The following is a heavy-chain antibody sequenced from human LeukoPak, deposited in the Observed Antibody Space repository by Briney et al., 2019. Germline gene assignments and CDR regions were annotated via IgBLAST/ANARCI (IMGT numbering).Heavy chain of an antibody. Sequence: HPGGSLRLSCTASGVTLSSYAMSWARQAPGKGLEWVSGISSSGSGGNTYYADSVKGRFTISRDSSKNTLFLQMNSLRAEDTATYYCAKDYCRGGNCPFPFFDSWGQGTLVTVSS. D-gene: IGHD2-15*01. CDR2: ISSSGSGGNT. CDR3: AKDYCRGGNCPFPFFDS. V-gene: IGHV3-23*01. J-gene: IGHJ4*02. CDR1: GVTLSSYA.